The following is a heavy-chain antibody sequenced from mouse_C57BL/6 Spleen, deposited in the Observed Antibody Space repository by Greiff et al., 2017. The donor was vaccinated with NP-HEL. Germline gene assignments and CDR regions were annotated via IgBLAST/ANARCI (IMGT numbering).Heavy chain of an antibody. CDR3: ARKPSNYYGSSVTGYFDY. V-gene: IGHV1-26*01. J-gene: IGHJ2*01. D-gene: IGHD1-1*01. CDR1: GYTFTDYY. Sequence: EVQLQQSGPELVKPGASVKISCKASGYTFTDYYMNWVKQSHGKSLEWIGDINPNNGGTSYNQKFKGKATLTVDKSSSTAYMELRSLTSEDSAVYYCARKPSNYYGSSVTGYFDYWGQGTTLTVSS. CDR2: INPNNGGT.